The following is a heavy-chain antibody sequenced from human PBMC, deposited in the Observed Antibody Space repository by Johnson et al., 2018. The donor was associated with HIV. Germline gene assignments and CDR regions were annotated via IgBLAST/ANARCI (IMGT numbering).Heavy chain of an antibody. J-gene: IGHJ3*02. CDR2: ISYDGSNK. D-gene: IGHD5-18*01. CDR3: AKDLVDTAMDDAFDI. V-gene: IGHV3-30-3*01. CDR1: GFTFSSYA. Sequence: QVQLVESGGGVVQPGRSLRLSCAASGFTFSSYAMHWVRQAPGKGLEWVAVISYDGSNKYYADSVKGRFTISRDNSKNTLYLQRNSLRAEDTAVYYCAKDLVDTAMDDAFDIWGQGTMVTVSS.